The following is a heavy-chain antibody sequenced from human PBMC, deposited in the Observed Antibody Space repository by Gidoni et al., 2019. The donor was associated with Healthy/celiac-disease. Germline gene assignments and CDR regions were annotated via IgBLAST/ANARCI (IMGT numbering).Heavy chain of an antibody. CDR1: GFTFSSYS. CDR3: ARAGYSYVSPPDY. Sequence: EVQLVESGGGLVKPGGSLRLSCAASGFTFSSYSMNWVRQAPGKGLEWVSSISSSSSYIYYADSVKGRFTISRDNAKNSLYLQMNSLRAEDTAVYYWARAGYSYVSPPDYWGQGTLVTVSS. J-gene: IGHJ4*02. D-gene: IGHD5-18*01. V-gene: IGHV3-21*01. CDR2: ISSSSSYI.